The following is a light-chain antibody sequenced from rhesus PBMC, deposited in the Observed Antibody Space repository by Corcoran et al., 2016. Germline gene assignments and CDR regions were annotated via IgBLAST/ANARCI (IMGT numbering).Light chain of an antibody. V-gene: IGKV1-66*01. CDR1: QVINNY. CDR2: YVS. CDR3: QQYNNFPFT. J-gene: IGKJ3*01. Sequence: DIQMTQSPSSLSASVGDRVTITCRASQVINNYLSWYQQKPGKAPKPLIYYVSSLETGVPARFSGSRSGTDYTLTISSLHPEDIATYYCQQYNNFPFTFGPGTKLDIK.